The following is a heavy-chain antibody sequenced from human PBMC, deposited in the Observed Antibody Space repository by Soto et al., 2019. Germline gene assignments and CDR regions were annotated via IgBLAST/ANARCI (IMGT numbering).Heavy chain of an antibody. D-gene: IGHD6-25*01. J-gene: IGHJ5*02. Sequence: QVQLQESGPGLVKPSESLSLTCTVSGGSISSYYWSWIRQPPGKGLEWIGYIYYSGSTNYNPSLKSRVTISVDTSKNQFSLKLSSVTAADTAVYYCARAATRFDPWGQGTLVTVSS. CDR2: IYYSGST. CDR1: GGSISSYY. CDR3: ARAATRFDP. V-gene: IGHV4-59*01.